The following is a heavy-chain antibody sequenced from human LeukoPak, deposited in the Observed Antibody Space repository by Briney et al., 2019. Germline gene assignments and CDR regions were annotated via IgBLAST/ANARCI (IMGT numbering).Heavy chain of an antibody. V-gene: IGHV4-59*01. CDR3: ARGPVRYYLDY. Sequence: KASETLSLTCTVSGGSISSYYWSWIRQPPGKGLEWIGYIFYSGSTNYSPSLNSRVSMSVDTSKSQFSLKLSSVTTADTAVYLCARGPVRYYLDYWGQGTLVTVSS. D-gene: IGHD3-16*02. J-gene: IGHJ4*02. CDR2: IFYSGST. CDR1: GGSISSYY.